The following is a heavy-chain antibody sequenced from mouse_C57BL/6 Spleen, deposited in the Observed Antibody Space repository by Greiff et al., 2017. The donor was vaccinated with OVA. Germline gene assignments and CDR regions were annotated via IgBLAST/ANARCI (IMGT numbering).Heavy chain of an antibody. D-gene: IGHD2-4*01. CDR1: GFSLTSYG. J-gene: IGHJ3*01. CDR2: IWSGGST. Sequence: VQLQQSGPGLVQPSQSLSITCTVSGFSLTSYGVHWVRQSPGKGLEWLGVIWSGGSTDYNAAFISRLSISKDNSKSQVFFKMNSLQADDTAIYYCARREGIYYDYDEDWFAYWGQGTLVTVSA. CDR3: ARREGIYYDYDEDWFAY. V-gene: IGHV2-2*01.